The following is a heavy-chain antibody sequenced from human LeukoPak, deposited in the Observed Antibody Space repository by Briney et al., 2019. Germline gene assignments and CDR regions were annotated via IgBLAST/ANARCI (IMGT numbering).Heavy chain of an antibody. V-gene: IGHV3-30*04. CDR2: ISYDGSNK. Sequence: GRSLRLSCAASGFTFSSYAMHWVRQAPGKGLEWVAVISYDGSNKYYADSVKGRSTISRDNSKNTLYLQMNSLRAEDTAVYYCARDFDYYDSSGHPYGMDVWGQGTTVTVSS. J-gene: IGHJ6*02. D-gene: IGHD3-22*01. CDR3: ARDFDYYDSSGHPYGMDV. CDR1: GFTFSSYA.